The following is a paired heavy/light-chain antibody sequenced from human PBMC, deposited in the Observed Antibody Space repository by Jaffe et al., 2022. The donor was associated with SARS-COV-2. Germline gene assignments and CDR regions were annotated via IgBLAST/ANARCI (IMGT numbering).Heavy chain of an antibody. CDR2: IYWDDDK. J-gene: IGHJ3*01. Sequence: QITLKESGPTLVKPTQTLTLTCTFSGFSLITSGEGVGWIRQPPGKALEWLALIYWDDDKWYSPSLKSRVTITKDTFKNQVVLTMTNVDPVDTATYYCAHKLTLRLGQPGSAYDVWGQGAMVTVSS. CDR3: AHKLTLRLGQPGSAYDV. V-gene: IGHV2-5*02. D-gene: IGHD3-16*01. CDR1: GFSLITSGEG.
Light chain of an antibody. V-gene: IGLV2-23*01. J-gene: IGLJ2*01. CDR1: SSDVGSYNL. CDR3: CSYAETSTEV. Sequence: QSALRQPASLSGSPGQSITISCTGSSSDVGSYNLLSWYQQHPGKAPKLIIYEGSKRPSGVSNRFSGSKSGNTAYLTISGLQPEDEADYYCCSYAETSTEVFGGGTKLTVL. CDR2: EGS.